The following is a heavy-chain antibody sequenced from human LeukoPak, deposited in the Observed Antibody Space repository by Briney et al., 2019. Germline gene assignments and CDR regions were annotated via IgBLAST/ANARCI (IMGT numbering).Heavy chain of an antibody. Sequence: SETLSLTCAVYGGSFSGYYWSWIRQPPGKGLEWIGEINHSGSTNYNPSPKSRVTISVDTSKNQFSLKLSSVTAADTAVYYCARGGCSSTSCYHYYYYYMDVWGKGTTVTVSS. J-gene: IGHJ6*03. V-gene: IGHV4-34*01. CDR1: GGSFSGYY. D-gene: IGHD2-2*01. CDR3: ARGGCSSTSCYHYYYYYMDV. CDR2: INHSGST.